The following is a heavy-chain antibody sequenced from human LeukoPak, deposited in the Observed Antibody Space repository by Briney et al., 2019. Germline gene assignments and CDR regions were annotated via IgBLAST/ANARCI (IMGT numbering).Heavy chain of an antibody. CDR2: ISSSGSTI. J-gene: IGHJ4*02. CDR1: GFTFSDYY. D-gene: IGHD1-26*01. V-gene: IGHV3-11*01. CDR3: VRDKGASLSFDY. Sequence: GGSLRLSCATSGFTFSDYYMSWIRQAPGKGLEWVSYISSSGSTIYYADSVKGRFTISRDNAKNSPYLQMNSLRAEDTAVYYCVRDKGASLSFDYWGQGTLVTVSS.